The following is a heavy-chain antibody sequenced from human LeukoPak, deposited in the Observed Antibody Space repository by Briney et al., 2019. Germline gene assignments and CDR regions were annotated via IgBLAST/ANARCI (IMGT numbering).Heavy chain of an antibody. CDR2: IYYSGNT. J-gene: IGHJ3*02. CDR1: GGSISSSSYS. CDR3: ARYGGPRRDYYDSSEDAFDI. V-gene: IGHV4-39*07. D-gene: IGHD3-22*01. Sequence: PSETLSLTCTVSGGSISSSSYSWGWIRQPPGKGLEWIGSIYYSGNTYYNPSLKSRVTISVDTSKNQFSLKLSSVTAADTAVYYCARYGGPRRDYYDSSEDAFDIWGQGTMVTVSS.